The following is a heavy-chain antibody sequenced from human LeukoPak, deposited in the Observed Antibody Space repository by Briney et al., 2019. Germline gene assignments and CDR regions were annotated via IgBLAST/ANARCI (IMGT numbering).Heavy chain of an antibody. D-gene: IGHD5-18*01. CDR1: GFTFSKYW. CDR3: TRGGAARNYYYVDV. CDR2: IKPDGNEK. V-gene: IGHV3-7*01. Sequence: GGSLRLSCAASGFTFSKYWMSWVRQAPGKGLEWVANIKPDGNEKYYVDSVKGRFTISRDNAENSLYLQMNSLRAEDTAVYYCTRGGAARNYYYVDVWGKGTTVTVSS. J-gene: IGHJ6*03.